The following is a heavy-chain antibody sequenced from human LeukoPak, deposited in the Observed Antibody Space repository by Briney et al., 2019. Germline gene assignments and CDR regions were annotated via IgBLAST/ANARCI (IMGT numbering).Heavy chain of an antibody. V-gene: IGHV3-7*01. J-gene: IGHJ3*02. CDR2: IKRDGSEK. Sequence: PGGSLRLSCAASGFTFRSYWMSWVRQAPGKGLEWVANIKRDGSEKNYVDSVKGRFTISRDNANNSLYLQMNSLSAEDTAVYYCAREFDIWGQGTMVTVSS. CDR1: GFTFRSYW. CDR3: AREFDI.